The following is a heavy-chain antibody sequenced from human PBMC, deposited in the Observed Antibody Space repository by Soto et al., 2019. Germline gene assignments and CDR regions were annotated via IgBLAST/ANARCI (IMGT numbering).Heavy chain of an antibody. V-gene: IGHV3-33*01. D-gene: IGHD2-21*01. CDR1: GFTFSHHG. Sequence: QVQLVESGGGVVQPGKSLRLSCAASGFTFSHHGIHWVRQAPGKGLEWVAVIWYDGSLKYYGDSVQGRFTVSRDNSKNTVYLQMNSLRAEDSAVYYCARGDLDWWGQGTLVTVSS. J-gene: IGHJ4*02. CDR3: ARGDLDW. CDR2: IWYDGSLK.